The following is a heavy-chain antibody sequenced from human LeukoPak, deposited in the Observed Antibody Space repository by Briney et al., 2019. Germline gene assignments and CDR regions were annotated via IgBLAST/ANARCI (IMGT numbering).Heavy chain of an antibody. CDR3: ARDRLGPSFSVSHFDL. J-gene: IGHJ4*02. Sequence: GWSLRLSCATSGFTFVDYGLSWVRRAPGKGLEWLCAINYNGAITDYADSVKGRFTISRDNAKNSLYLRMDSLRAEDTALYYCARDRLGPSFSVSHFDLWGQGTLVTVSS. CDR2: INYNGAIT. CDR1: GFTFVDYG. D-gene: IGHD3-3*02. V-gene: IGHV3-20*04.